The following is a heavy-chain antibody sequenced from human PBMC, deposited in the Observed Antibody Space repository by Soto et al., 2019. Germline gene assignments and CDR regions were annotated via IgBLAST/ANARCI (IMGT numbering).Heavy chain of an antibody. Sequence: EVQLLESGGGLVQPGGSLRLSCAASGFTFSSYAMSWVRQAPGKGLEWVSAISGSGGSTYYADSVKGRFIISRDNSKNTLYLQMNSLRAEDTAVYYCARTRGMTTVTTSLFGYWGQGTLVTVSS. V-gene: IGHV3-23*01. CDR1: GFTFSSYA. CDR2: ISGSGGST. D-gene: IGHD4-17*01. J-gene: IGHJ4*02. CDR3: ARTRGMTTVTTSLFGY.